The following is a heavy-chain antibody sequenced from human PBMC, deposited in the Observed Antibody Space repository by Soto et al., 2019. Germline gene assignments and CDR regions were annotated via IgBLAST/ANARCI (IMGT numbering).Heavy chain of an antibody. V-gene: IGHV1-69*06. J-gene: IGHJ4*02. CDR1: GGTFSRYA. Sequence: QVQLVQSGAEVKKPGSSVKVSCKASGGTFSRYAISWVRQAPGQGLEWMGGIIPIFGTAKYAEKFQGRVTITADKSTSTAYMELSSLRSEDTAVYYCASGYDVWSGYFDYWGQGTLVTVSS. CDR3: ASGYDVWSGYFDY. CDR2: IIPIFGTA. D-gene: IGHD3-3*01.